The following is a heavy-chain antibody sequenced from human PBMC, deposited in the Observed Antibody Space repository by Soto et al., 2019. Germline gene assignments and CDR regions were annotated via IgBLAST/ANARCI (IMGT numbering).Heavy chain of an antibody. J-gene: IGHJ5*02. CDR3: ARDTYDSSGDLNWFDP. CDR2: IWYDGSNK. Sequence: GGSLRLSCAASGFTFSSYGMHWVRQAPGKGLEWVAVIWYDGSNKYYADSVKGRFTISRDNSKNTLYLQMNSLRAEDTAVYYCARDTYDSSGDLNWFDPWGQGTLVTVSS. V-gene: IGHV3-33*01. D-gene: IGHD3-22*01. CDR1: GFTFSSYG.